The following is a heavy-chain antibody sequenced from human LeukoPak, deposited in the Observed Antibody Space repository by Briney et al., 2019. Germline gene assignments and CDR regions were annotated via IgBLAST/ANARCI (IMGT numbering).Heavy chain of an antibody. J-gene: IGHJ4*02. V-gene: IGHV4-39*01. CDR3: ARLTPYSGSPLGDY. D-gene: IGHD1-26*01. CDR1: GGSISSSSNF. Sequence: SETLPFTCTVSGGSISSSSNFWGWIRQPPGKGLEWIGSISYSGSTYYNPSLKSRVTISVDTSKNQFSLKLSSVTAADTAVYYCARLTPYSGSPLGDYWGQGTLVTVSS. CDR2: ISYSGST.